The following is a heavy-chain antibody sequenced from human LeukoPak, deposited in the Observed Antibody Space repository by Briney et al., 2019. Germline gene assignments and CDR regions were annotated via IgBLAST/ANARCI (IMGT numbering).Heavy chain of an antibody. CDR1: GFTFSSYG. CDR3: AKVLDY. V-gene: IGHV3-30*18. J-gene: IGHJ4*02. Sequence: GGSLRLSCAASGFTFSSYGMHWVRQAPGKGLEWVAVISYDGSNKYYADSVKGRFTISRDNSKNTLYLQMNSLRAEDTAVYYYAKVLDYWGQGTLVTVSS. CDR2: ISYDGSNK.